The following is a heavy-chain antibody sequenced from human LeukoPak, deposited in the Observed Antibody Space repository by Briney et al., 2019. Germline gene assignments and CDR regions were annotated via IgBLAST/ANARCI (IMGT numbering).Heavy chain of an antibody. J-gene: IGHJ4*02. Sequence: GGSLRLSCAASGFTFSSYAMSWVRQAPGKGLEWVSAISGSGGSTYYADSVKGRFTISRDNSKNTLYLQMNSLRAEDTAVYYCAKDWDYGSGSYSIYYFDHWGQGTLVTVSS. D-gene: IGHD3-10*01. CDR1: GFTFSSYA. V-gene: IGHV3-23*01. CDR2: ISGSGGST. CDR3: AKDWDYGSGSYSIYYFDH.